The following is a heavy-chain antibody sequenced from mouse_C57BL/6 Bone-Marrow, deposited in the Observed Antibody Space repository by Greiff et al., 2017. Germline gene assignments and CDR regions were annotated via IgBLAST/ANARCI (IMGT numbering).Heavy chain of an antibody. CDR2: IRNKANNHAT. D-gene: IGHD3-3*01. J-gene: IGHJ3*01. V-gene: IGHV6-6*01. CDR1: GFTFRDAW. CDR3: TGWERVRFAY. Sequence: VKVVESGGGLVQPGGSMQLSCAASGFTFRDAWMDWVRQSPETGLEWVALIRNKANNHATYYAESVKGRFTISRDDSKSSVYLQMNSLRPEDTGIYYCTGWERVRFAYWGQETLVTVSA.